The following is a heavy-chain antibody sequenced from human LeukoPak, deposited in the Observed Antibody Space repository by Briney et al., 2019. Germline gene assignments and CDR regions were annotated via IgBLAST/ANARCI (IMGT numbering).Heavy chain of an antibody. CDR1: GGSITSYY. J-gene: IGHJ4*02. Sequence: PSETLSLTCTVSGGSITSYYWSWIRQSPGKGLECIGYIFYSGSTYYNPSLKSRVTISVDTSKNQFSLKLSSVTAADTAVYYCARADGGYYGSGSYPFDYWGQGTLVTVSS. CDR3: ARADGGYYGSGSYPFDY. CDR2: IFYSGST. V-gene: IGHV4-59*12. D-gene: IGHD3-10*01.